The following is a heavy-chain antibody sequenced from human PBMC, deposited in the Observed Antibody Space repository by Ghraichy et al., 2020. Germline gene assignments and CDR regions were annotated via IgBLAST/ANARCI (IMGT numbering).Heavy chain of an antibody. V-gene: IGHV3-30*02. D-gene: IGHD6-13*01. J-gene: IGHJ4*02. CDR2: IRYDGSNK. CDR1: GFTFSSYG. Sequence: AGSLRLSCAASGFTFSSYGMHWVRQAPGKGLEWVAFIRYDGSNKYYADSVKGRFTISRDNSKNTLYLQMNSLRAEDTAVYYCAKVEQLGNTLDYWGQGTLVTVSS. CDR3: AKVEQLGNTLDY.